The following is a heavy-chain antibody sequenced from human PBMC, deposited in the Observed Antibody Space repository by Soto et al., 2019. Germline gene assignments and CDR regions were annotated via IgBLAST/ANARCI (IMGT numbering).Heavy chain of an antibody. CDR2: FDPEDGET. D-gene: IGHD6-6*01. V-gene: IGHV1-24*01. CDR1: GYTITELS. CDR3: YSSSYHYYYGMDV. J-gene: IGHJ6*02. Sequence: ASVKVSCKISGYTITELSMHWVRQAPGKGLEWMGGFDPEDGETIYAQKFQGRVTMTEDTSTDTAYMELSSLRSEDTAVYYCYSSSYHYYYGMDVWGQGTTVTVSS.